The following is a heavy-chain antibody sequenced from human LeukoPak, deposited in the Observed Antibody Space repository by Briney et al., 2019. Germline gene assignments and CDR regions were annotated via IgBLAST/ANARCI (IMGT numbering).Heavy chain of an antibody. CDR3: ARGARLDY. CDR1: GLTFSSYA. V-gene: IGHV3-23*01. CDR2: ISGTGGNT. D-gene: IGHD3-16*01. Sequence: PGGSLRLSCAASGLTFSSYAMSWVRQAPGKGLEWASAISGTGGNTYYADSVKGRFTISRDNSKNTLYLQINSLRAEETAVYYCARGARLDYWGQGTLVTVSS. J-gene: IGHJ4*02.